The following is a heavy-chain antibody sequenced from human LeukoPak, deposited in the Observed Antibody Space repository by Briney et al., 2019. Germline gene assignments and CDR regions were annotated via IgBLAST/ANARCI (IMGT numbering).Heavy chain of an antibody. D-gene: IGHD2-8*01. CDR3: ASANTTGVYYFHY. CDR1: GGSISSYY. J-gene: IGHJ4*02. CDR2: IFYSGYT. Sequence: SETLSLTCTVSGGSISSYYWSWIRQFPGKGLEWIAYIFYSGYTNYNPSLESRVTISLDTSKNQFSLKLSSVTAADTAVYYCASANTTGVYYFHYWGEGTLVTVSS. V-gene: IGHV4-59*01.